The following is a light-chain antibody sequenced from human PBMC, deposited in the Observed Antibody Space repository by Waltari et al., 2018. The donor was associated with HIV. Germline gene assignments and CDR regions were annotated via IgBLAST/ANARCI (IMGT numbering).Light chain of an antibody. CDR1: DRDFGLYNF. J-gene: IGLJ3*02. V-gene: IGLV2-14*03. Sequence: AVTQPASVSGLPGQSTTISCTGDDRDFGLYNFVSWYHQHSGKPPKLILYDVDSRASGVSDRFSGSMSGNTASLTISGLRTEDEAHYYCASFTGDNTVMFGGGTEVTVL. CDR2: DVD. CDR3: ASFTGDNTVM.